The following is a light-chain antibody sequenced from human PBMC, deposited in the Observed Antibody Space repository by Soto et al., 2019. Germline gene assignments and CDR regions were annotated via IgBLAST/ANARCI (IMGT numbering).Light chain of an antibody. Sequence: EIVMTQSPATLSVAPGERVTLSCRASQGVSRKLAWYQHKSCQAPRLLISGASAGSTGIPARFSGSGSGTEFTLTISSLQSEDCAISYCQQYHTWPITFGGGTKVEIK. CDR3: QQYHTWPIT. CDR1: QGVSRK. V-gene: IGKV3-15*01. CDR2: GAS. J-gene: IGKJ4*01.